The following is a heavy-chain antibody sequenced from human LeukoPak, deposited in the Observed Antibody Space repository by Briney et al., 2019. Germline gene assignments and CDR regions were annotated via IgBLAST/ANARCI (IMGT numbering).Heavy chain of an antibody. J-gene: IGHJ4*02. CDR3: ARASLRLGVDY. D-gene: IGHD3-16*01. Sequence: SETLSLTCAVYGGSFSGYYWSWIRQPPGKGLEWIGEINHSGSTNYNPSLKSRVTISVDTSKNQFPLKVSSVTAADTAVYYCARASLRLGVDYWGQGTLVTVSS. CDR2: INHSGST. V-gene: IGHV4-34*01. CDR1: GGSFSGYY.